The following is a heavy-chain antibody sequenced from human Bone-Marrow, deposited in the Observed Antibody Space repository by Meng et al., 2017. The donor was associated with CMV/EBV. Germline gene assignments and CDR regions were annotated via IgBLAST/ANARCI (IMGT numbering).Heavy chain of an antibody. CDR2: ISYDGSNK. Sequence: GESLKISCAASGFTFSSYWMHWVRQAPGKGLEWVAVISYDGSNKYYADSVKGRFTISRDNSKSSLYLQMNSLRPEDTAVYYCARDIRSYPTGVHFWGQGTLVTVSS. J-gene: IGHJ4*02. V-gene: IGHV3-30*03. CDR1: GFTFSSYW. CDR3: ARDIRSYPTGVHF. D-gene: IGHD3-10*01.